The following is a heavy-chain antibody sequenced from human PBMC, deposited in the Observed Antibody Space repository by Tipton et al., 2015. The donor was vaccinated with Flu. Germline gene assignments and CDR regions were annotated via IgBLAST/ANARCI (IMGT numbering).Heavy chain of an antibody. CDR3: ATLTGDDY. V-gene: IGHV3-48*03. CDR2: ITSSGITI. J-gene: IGHJ4*02. Sequence: SLRLSCAASGFTFSSYEMNWVRQAPGKGLEWVSYITSSGITISYADFVRGRFTISRDNTKKSLYLQLNSLRVEDTAIYYCATLTGDDYWGQGIMVTVSS. D-gene: IGHD7-27*01. CDR1: GFTFSSYE.